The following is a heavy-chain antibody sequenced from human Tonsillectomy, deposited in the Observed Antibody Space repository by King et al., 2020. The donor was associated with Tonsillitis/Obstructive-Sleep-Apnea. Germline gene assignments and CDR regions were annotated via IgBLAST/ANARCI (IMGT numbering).Heavy chain of an antibody. D-gene: IGHD5-12*01. J-gene: IGHJ4*02. CDR2: ISGSGSST. Sequence: VQLVESGGGLVQPGGSLRLSCAASGFTFSSYAMSWVRQAPGKGLEWVSVISGSGSSTYYADSVKGRFSISRDNSKKTMYLQMNRLRAEDTAIYYCAKDRGLVATYPLWDHWGQGTLVTVSS. V-gene: IGHV3-23*04. CDR3: AKDRGLVATYPLWDH. CDR1: GFTFSSYA.